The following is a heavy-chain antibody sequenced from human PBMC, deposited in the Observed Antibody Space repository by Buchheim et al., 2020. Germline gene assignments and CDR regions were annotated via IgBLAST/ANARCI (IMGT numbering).Heavy chain of an antibody. D-gene: IGHD2-15*01. Sequence: QVQLVESGGGVVQPGRSLRLSCAASGFIFSTYGMHWVRQAPGKGLEWVAVISYDGSNKYYADSAKGRFTISRDNSKNSLYLQMNSLRAEDTAVYYCARDSGGAADYWGQGTL. CDR2: ISYDGSNK. CDR3: ARDSGGAADY. J-gene: IGHJ4*02. CDR1: GFIFSTYG. V-gene: IGHV3-30*03.